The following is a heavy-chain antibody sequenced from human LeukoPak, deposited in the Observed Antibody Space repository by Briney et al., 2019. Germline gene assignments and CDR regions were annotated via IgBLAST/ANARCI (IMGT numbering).Heavy chain of an antibody. Sequence: GGSLRLSCAASGLTFSSSWMTWVRQAPGKGLEWVANIKQDGSEKYYVDSVKGRFTISRDNAKNSLYLQMNSLRAEDTAVYYCARGPYYYDSSGYLFDYWGQGTLVTVSS. CDR2: IKQDGSEK. J-gene: IGHJ4*02. V-gene: IGHV3-7*01. D-gene: IGHD3-22*01. CDR3: ARGPYYYDSSGYLFDY. CDR1: GLTFSSSW.